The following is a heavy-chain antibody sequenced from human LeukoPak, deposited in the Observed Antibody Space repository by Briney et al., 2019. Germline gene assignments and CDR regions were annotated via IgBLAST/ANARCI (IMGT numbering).Heavy chain of an antibody. V-gene: IGHV3-7*01. Sequence: PGGSLRLSCAASGFTFSNYWMTWVRQAPGKGLECVANINQDESEKYYVDSVKGRCIISRDNAKNSLYLHMSSLRVEDTAVYYCALITARYYWGQGTLVTVSS. CDR2: INQDESEK. J-gene: IGHJ4*02. CDR3: ALITARYY. D-gene: IGHD6-6*01. CDR1: GFTFSNYW.